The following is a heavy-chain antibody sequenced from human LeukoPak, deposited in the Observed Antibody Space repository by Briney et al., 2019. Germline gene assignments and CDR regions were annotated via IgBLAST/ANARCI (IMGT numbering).Heavy chain of an antibody. CDR2: IYYSGST. D-gene: IGHD2-21*02. J-gene: IGHJ5*02. CDR3: ARGIMVVTPNWFDP. CDR1: GGSISSGDYY. Sequence: NPSETLSLTCTVSGGSISSGDYYWSWIRQHPGKGLEWIGYIYYSGSTYYNPSLKSRVTLSLDTSKNQFYLKLSSMTAADTAFYYCARGIMVVTPNWFDPWGQGTLVTVSS. V-gene: IGHV4-30-4*08.